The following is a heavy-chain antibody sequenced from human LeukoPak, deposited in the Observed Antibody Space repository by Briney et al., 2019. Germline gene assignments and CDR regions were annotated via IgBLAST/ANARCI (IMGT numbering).Heavy chain of an antibody. CDR2: INPNSGGT. J-gene: IGHJ4*02. CDR3: ASVSSGSYFGSIDY. Sequence: ASVKVSCKASGYAFTGYYMHWVRQAPGQGLEWMGWINPNSGGTNYAQKFQGRVTMTRDTSISTAYMELSRLRSDDTAVYYCASVSSGSYFGSIDYWGQGTLVTVSS. CDR1: GYAFTGYY. V-gene: IGHV1-2*02. D-gene: IGHD1-26*01.